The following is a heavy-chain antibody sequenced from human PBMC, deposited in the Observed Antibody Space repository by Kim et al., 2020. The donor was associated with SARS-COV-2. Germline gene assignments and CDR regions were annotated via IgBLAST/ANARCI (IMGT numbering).Heavy chain of an antibody. Sequence: GESLKISCKGSGYSFTSYWISWVRQMPGKGLEWMGRIDPSDSYTNYSPSFQGHVTISADKSISTAYLQWSSLKASDTAMYYCAGPLLNYYDSSGYYAPPGYWGQGTLVTVSS. J-gene: IGHJ4*02. V-gene: IGHV5-10-1*01. CDR2: IDPSDSYT. CDR1: GYSFTSYW. D-gene: IGHD3-22*01. CDR3: AGPLLNYYDSSGYYAPPGY.